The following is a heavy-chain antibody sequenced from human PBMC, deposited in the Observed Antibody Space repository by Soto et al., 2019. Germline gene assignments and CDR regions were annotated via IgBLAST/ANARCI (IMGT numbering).Heavy chain of an antibody. CDR3: ARDLGDGYKPYYFDY. Sequence: QVQLVQSGAEVKKPGSSVKVSCKASGGTFSSYTISWVRQAPGQGLEWMGRIIPILGIANYAQKFQGRVTITADKSTSTAYMELSSLRSEDTAVYYCARDLGDGYKPYYFDYWGQGTLVTVSS. CDR2: IIPILGIA. CDR1: GGTFSSYT. V-gene: IGHV1-69*08. J-gene: IGHJ4*02. D-gene: IGHD5-12*01.